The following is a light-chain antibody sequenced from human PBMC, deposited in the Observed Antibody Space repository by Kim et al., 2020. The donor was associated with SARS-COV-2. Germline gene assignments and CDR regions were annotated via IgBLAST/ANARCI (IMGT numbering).Light chain of an antibody. CDR1: QSLVACSAEMY. CDR2: SAS. CDR3: MQGVQWPRT. Sequence: ALISCRSSQSLVACSAEMYLIWLHQRPCQSPRHLIYSASNRDSGFPDRISGSGSGSDFTLKISRVEADDVGVYYCMQGVQWPRTLGQGTKVDIK. V-gene: IGKV2-30*01. J-gene: IGKJ2*01.